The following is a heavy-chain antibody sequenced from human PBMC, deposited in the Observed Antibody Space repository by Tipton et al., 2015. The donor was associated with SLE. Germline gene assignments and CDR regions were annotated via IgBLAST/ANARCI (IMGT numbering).Heavy chain of an antibody. CDR3: ARVRVGATFDAFDI. V-gene: IGHV3-7*01. CDR2: IKQDGSEK. J-gene: IGHJ3*02. CDR1: GFTFSSYW. D-gene: IGHD1-26*01. Sequence: SLRLSCAASGFTFSSYWMSWVRQAPGKGLEWVANIKQDGSEKYYVDSVKGRFTISRDNAKNSLYLQMNSLRAEDTAVYYCARVRVGATFDAFDIWGQGTMVTVSS.